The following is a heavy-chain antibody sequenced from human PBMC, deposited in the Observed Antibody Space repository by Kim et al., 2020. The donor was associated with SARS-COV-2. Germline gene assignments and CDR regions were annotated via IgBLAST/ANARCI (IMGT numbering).Heavy chain of an antibody. D-gene: IGHD3-22*01. V-gene: IGHV3-11*03. Sequence: GGSLRLSCAASGFTFSDYYMSWIRQAPGKGLEWVSYISSSSSYTNYADSVKGRFTISRDNAKNSLYLQMNSLRAEDTAVYYCASPAGGLSYYDSSGYLYWGQGTLVTVSS. CDR2: ISSSSSYT. J-gene: IGHJ4*02. CDR1: GFTFSDYY. CDR3: ASPAGGLSYYDSSGYLY.